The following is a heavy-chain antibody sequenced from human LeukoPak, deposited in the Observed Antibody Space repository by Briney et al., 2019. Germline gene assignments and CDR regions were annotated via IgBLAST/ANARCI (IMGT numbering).Heavy chain of an antibody. J-gene: IGHJ3*02. V-gene: IGHV3-30-3*01. Sequence: GRSLRLSCAASGFTFSTYFMHWVRQAPGKGLEWVADIASDGSHTFYVESVKGRFTISRDNSKNTLYLQMNSLRAEDTAAYFCARERQDTILHSGAFDIWGQGTMVTVSS. D-gene: IGHD2-21*01. CDR2: IASDGSHT. CDR3: ARERQDTILHSGAFDI. CDR1: GFTFSTYF.